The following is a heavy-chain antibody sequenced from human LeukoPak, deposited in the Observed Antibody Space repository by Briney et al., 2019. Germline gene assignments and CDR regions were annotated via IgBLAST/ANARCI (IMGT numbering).Heavy chain of an antibody. V-gene: IGHV3-74*01. J-gene: IGHJ3*02. D-gene: IGHD1-26*01. CDR1: GFSFSHFW. CDR2: INRDGSGT. Sequence: GGSLRLSCAASGFSFSHFWMHWVRHAPGKGLVWVSRINRDGSGTSYADSVKGRFTISRDNAKNTLSLQMNSLRAEDTAVYYCTRELEYRGSPDDAFDIWGQGTMVTVSS. CDR3: TRELEYRGSPDDAFDI.